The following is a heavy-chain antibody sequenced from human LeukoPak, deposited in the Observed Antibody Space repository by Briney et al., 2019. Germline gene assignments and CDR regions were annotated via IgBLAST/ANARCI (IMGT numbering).Heavy chain of an antibody. D-gene: IGHD6-6*01. CDR1: GFTFSSYG. V-gene: IGHV3-33*01. CDR2: IWYDGSNK. J-gene: IGHJ4*02. CDR3: ARAYGYSSSPDDY. Sequence: GGSLRLSCAASGFTFSSYGMHWVRQAPGKGLEWVAVIWYDGSNKYYADSVKGRFTISRDNSKNTLYLQMNSLRAEDTAVYYCARAYGYSSSPDDYWGQGTLVTVSS.